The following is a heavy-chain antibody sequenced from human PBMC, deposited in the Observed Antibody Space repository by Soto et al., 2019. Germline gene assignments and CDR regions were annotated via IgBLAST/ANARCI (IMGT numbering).Heavy chain of an antibody. CDR3: ARQGPVAGTYYYYYMDV. J-gene: IGHJ6*03. CDR1: GGSISSYY. V-gene: IGHV4-59*08. CDR2: IYYSGST. Sequence: SETLSLTCTVSGGSISSYYWSWIRQPPGKGLEWIGYIYYSGSTNYNPSLKSRVTISVDMSKNQFSLKLSSVTAADTAVYYCARQGPVAGTYYYYYMDVWGKGTTVTVSS. D-gene: IGHD6-19*01.